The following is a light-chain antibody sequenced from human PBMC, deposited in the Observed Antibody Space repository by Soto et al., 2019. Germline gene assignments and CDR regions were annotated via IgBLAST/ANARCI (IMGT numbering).Light chain of an antibody. CDR3: QQCGSSGT. Sequence: PGGRGALSWMASQSFSSSYLTWYQQKPGQAPRLLIYGASNRATGIPDRFSGSGSGTDFTLPICRLEPEDFAVYYCQQCGSSGTFGQGTKVDIK. J-gene: IGKJ1*01. V-gene: IGKV3-20*01. CDR2: GAS. CDR1: QSFSSSY.